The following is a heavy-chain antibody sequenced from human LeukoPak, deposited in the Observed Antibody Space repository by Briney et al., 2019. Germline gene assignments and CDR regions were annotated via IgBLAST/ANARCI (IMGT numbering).Heavy chain of an antibody. Sequence: SETLSLTCAVYGGSFSGYYWSWIRQPPGKGLEWIGEINHSGSTNYNPSLKSRVIMSVDTSNNQLSLMLNSVTAADTAVYYCVTRVYGDEPLDYWGQGTLVTVSS. V-gene: IGHV4-34*01. D-gene: IGHD4-17*01. CDR1: GGSFSGYY. CDR2: INHSGST. CDR3: VTRVYGDEPLDY. J-gene: IGHJ4*02.